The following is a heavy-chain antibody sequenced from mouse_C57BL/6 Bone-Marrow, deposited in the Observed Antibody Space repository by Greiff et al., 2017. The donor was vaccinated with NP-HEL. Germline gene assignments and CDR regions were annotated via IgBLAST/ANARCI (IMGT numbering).Heavy chain of an antibody. J-gene: IGHJ1*03. V-gene: IGHV1-26*01. D-gene: IGHD1-1*01. CDR1: GYTFTDYY. CDR2: LNPNNGGT. CDR3: ARSPYYYGSSLVFDV. Sequence: EVQLQQSGPELVKPGASVKISCKASGYTFTDYYMNWVKQSPGKRLAWIGDLNPNNGGTSYNQKFKGKATLTVDKSSSTAYMELRSLTSEDSAVYYCARSPYYYGSSLVFDVWGTGTTVTVSS.